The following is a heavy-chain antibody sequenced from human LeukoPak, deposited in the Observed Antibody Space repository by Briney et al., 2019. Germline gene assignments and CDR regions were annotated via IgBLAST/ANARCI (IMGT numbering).Heavy chain of an antibody. J-gene: IGHJ4*02. V-gene: IGHV1-69*04. CDR1: GGTFSSYA. Sequence: EASVKVSCKASGGTFSSYAISWVRQAPGQGLEWMGRIIPIFGIANYAQKFQGRVTITADKSTSTASMELSSLRSEDTAVYYCARVPYQAYCGGDCYPNPPDYWGQGTLVTVSS. CDR2: IIPIFGIA. D-gene: IGHD2-21*02. CDR3: ARVPYQAYCGGDCYPNPPDY.